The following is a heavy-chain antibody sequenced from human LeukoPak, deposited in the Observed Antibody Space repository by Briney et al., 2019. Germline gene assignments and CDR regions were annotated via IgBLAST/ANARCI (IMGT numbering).Heavy chain of an antibody. V-gene: IGHV3-11*06. CDR1: GFTFRDYY. J-gene: IGHJ4*02. Sequence: GGSLRLSCAASGFTFRDYYMTWIRQAPGKGLEWVTYISSSSSYTNYADSVKGRFTTSRDNAKNSLFLQMNSLRAEDTAVYYCAREAHFDYWGQGTLVTVSS. CDR2: ISSSSSYT. CDR3: AREAHFDY.